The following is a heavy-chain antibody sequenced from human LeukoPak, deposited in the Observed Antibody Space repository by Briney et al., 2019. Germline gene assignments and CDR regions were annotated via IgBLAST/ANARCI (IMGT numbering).Heavy chain of an antibody. D-gene: IGHD2-15*01. CDR3: ARHCCSGPAKRVFDI. CDR2: IYYSGST. CDR1: GGSVSSYF. V-gene: IGHV4-59*08. J-gene: IGHJ3*02. Sequence: SETLSLTCTVSGGSVSSYFWSWIRQPPGKGLEWIGYIYYSGSTNYNPSLKSRVTISIDTTKNQFSLKVSSVTAADTAVYHCARHCCSGPAKRVFDIWGQGTMVTVSS.